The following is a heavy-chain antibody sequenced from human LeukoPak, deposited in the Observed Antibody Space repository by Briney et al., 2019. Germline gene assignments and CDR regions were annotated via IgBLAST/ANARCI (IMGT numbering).Heavy chain of an antibody. Sequence: GGSLRLSCAASGFTFSNYAMSWVRQAPGKGLEWVSAISGSGDSTYYADSVKGRFTISRDNSKNTLYLLVNSLRAEDTAVYYCAKALGPAVILEYFQHWGQGTLVAVSS. CDR2: ISGSGDST. J-gene: IGHJ1*01. D-gene: IGHD2-2*02. CDR3: AKALGPAVILEYFQH. V-gene: IGHV3-23*01. CDR1: GFTFSNYA.